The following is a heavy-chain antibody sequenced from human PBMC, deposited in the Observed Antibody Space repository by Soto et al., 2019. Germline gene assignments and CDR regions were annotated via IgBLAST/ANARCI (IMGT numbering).Heavy chain of an antibody. Sequence: SETLSLTCTVSGGSISSSSYYWGWIRQPPGKGLEWIGSIYYSGSTYYNPSLKSQVTISVDTSKNQFSLKLSSVTAADTAVYYCARRTRGGSCYDYWGQGTLVTVSS. J-gene: IGHJ4*02. V-gene: IGHV4-39*01. CDR1: GGSISSSSYY. CDR2: IYYSGST. CDR3: ARRTRGGSCYDY. D-gene: IGHD2-15*01.